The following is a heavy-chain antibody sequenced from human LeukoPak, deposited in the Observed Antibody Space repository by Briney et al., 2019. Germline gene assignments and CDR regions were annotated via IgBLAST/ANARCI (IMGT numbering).Heavy chain of an antibody. V-gene: IGHV4-59*01. J-gene: IGHJ4*02. D-gene: IGHD6-13*01. CDR1: GDSISSCH. CDR2: IYHSGST. CDR3: ATGYSSTWYYFKY. Sequence: KPSETLSLTCTVSGDSISSCHWSWLRQPPGKGLEWIGYIYHSGSTNYNPSLKSRVTISADTSKDQFSLKLAPVTAADTAVYYCATGYSSTWYYFKYWGQGTLVTVSS.